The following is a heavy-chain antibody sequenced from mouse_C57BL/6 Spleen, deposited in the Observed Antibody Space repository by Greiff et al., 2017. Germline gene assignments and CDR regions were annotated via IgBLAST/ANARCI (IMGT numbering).Heavy chain of an antibody. Sequence: QVQLQQSGAELARPGASVTMSCKASGYTFTSYTMHWVKQRPGQGLEWIGYINPSSGYTKYNQKFKDKATLTADKSSSTAYMQLSSLTSEDSAVYYCARFPTVVPYYCDYWGQGTTLTVSS. J-gene: IGHJ2*01. V-gene: IGHV1-4*01. CDR1: GYTFTSYT. CDR3: ARFPTVVPYYCDY. D-gene: IGHD1-1*01. CDR2: INPSSGYT.